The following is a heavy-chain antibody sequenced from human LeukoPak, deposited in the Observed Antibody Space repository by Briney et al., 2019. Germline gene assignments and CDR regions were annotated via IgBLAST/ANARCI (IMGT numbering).Heavy chain of an antibody. CDR1: GYTFTSYG. J-gene: IGHJ5*02. Sequence: ASVKVSCKASGYTFTSYGISWVRQAPGQGLEWMGWINPNSGGTNYAQKFQGRVTMTRDTSISTAYMELSRLRSDDTAVYYCASTYCSGGSCHPWGQGTLVTVSS. CDR3: ASTYCSGGSCHP. CDR2: INPNSGGT. V-gene: IGHV1-2*02. D-gene: IGHD2-15*01.